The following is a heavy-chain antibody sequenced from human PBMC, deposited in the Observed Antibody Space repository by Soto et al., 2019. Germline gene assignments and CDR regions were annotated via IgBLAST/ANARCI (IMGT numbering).Heavy chain of an antibody. CDR2: ISPDNRNT. V-gene: IGHV1-18*01. D-gene: IGHD5-12*01. CDR1: GYTFTIYG. CDR3: ARALGYSGYAGMDV. J-gene: IGHJ6*02. Sequence: QVQLVQSGGEVKKPGASVKVSCKASGYTFTIYGINWVRQAPGQGLEWMGWISPDNRNTNYSQKLQGRVTMTTLTPTSSAYMELKSLRSDDTALYYFARALGYSGYAGMDVWGQATTVIVAS.